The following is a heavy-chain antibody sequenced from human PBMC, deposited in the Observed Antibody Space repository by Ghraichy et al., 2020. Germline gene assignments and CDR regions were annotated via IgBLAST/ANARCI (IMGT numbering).Heavy chain of an antibody. J-gene: IGHJ4*02. CDR2: IYHSGST. CDR3: AGTSGGSGWYSVLDY. CDR1: GYSISSGYY. D-gene: IGHD6-19*01. V-gene: IGHV4-38-2*01. Sequence: SETLSLTCAVSGYSISSGYYWGWIRQPPGKGLEWIGSIYHSGSTYYNPSLKSRVTISVDTSKNQFSLKLSSVTAADTAVYYCAGTSGGSGWYSVLDYWGQGTLVTVSS.